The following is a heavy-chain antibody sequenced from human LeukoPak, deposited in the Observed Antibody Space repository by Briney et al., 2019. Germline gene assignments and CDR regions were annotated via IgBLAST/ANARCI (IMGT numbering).Heavy chain of an antibody. J-gene: IGHJ4*02. Sequence: GGSLRLSCAASGFTFSSYWMSWVRQAPGKGLEWVANIKQDGREKYYVDPVKGRFTISRDNAKNSLYLQMNSLRAEDTAVYYCARDRAIVRSMVRGVIGYWGQGTLVTVSS. CDR3: ARDRAIVRSMVRGVIGY. CDR2: IKQDGREK. CDR1: GFTFSSYW. D-gene: IGHD3-10*01. V-gene: IGHV3-7*01.